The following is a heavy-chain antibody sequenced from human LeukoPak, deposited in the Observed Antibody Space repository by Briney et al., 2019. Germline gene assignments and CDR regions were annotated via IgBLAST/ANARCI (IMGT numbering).Heavy chain of an antibody. CDR1: GGSISSSSYY. J-gene: IGHJ4*02. Sequence: PSETLSLTCTVSGGSISSSSYYWGWKRQPPGKGLEWIGSIYYSGSTYYNPSLKSRVTISVDTSKNQFSLKLSSVTAADTAVYYCARGGYDILTGYYPIPYYFDYWGQGTLVTVSS. CDR3: ARGGYDILTGYYPIPYYFDY. V-gene: IGHV4-39*01. D-gene: IGHD3-9*01. CDR2: IYYSGST.